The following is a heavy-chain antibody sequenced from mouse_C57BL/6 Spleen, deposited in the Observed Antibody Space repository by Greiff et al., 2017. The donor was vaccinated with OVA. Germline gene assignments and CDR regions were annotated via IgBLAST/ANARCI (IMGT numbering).Heavy chain of an antibody. D-gene: IGHD2-2*01. CDR3: ARRYYGYEGYFDY. V-gene: IGHV1-7*01. CDR2: INPSSGYT. J-gene: IGHJ2*01. Sequence: QVQLKQSGAELAKPGASVKLSCKASGYTFTSYWMHWVKQRPGQGLEWIGYINPSSGYTKYNQKFKDKATLTADKSSSTAYMQLSSLTYEDSAVYYCARRYYGYEGYFDYWGQGTTLTVSS. CDR1: GYTFTSYW.